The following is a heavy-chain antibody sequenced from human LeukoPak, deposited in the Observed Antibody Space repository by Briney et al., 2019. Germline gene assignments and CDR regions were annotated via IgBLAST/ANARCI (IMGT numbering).Heavy chain of an antibody. J-gene: IGHJ4*02. D-gene: IGHD6-13*01. V-gene: IGHV5-51*01. CDR1: GYRFTDFW. Sequence: GESLKISCKASGYRFTDFWIGWVRQLPGKGLEWMGNIHPADSDTRYSPSLQGHVTISADKSINTAYLQWTSLNASDTAMYYCARTYTSGWCANWGQGTLVTVSS. CDR3: ARTYTSGWCAN. CDR2: IHPADSDT.